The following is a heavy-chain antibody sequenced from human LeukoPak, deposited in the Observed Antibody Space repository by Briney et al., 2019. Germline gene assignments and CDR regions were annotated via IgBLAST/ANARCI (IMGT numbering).Heavy chain of an antibody. CDR3: ARVQSNYDILTGHLLWFDP. V-gene: IGHV3-48*03. Sequence: PGGSLRLSCAASGFTFSSYEMNWVRQAPGKGLEWVSYISSSGSTIYYADPVKGRFTISRDNAKNSLYLQMNSLRAEDAAVYYCARVQSNYDILTGHLLWFDPWGQGTRVTVSS. J-gene: IGHJ5*02. CDR2: ISSSGSTI. CDR1: GFTFSSYE. D-gene: IGHD3-9*01.